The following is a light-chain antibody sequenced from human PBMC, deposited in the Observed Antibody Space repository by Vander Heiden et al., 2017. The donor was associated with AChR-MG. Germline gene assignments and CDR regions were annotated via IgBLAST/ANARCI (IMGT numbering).Light chain of an antibody. Sequence: DLHMTQSPSTLSASVGDRVTITCRASQSISSSLAWYQQKPGKAPKLLIYKASSLESGIPSRFSGSGSGTEFTLSISSLQPDDFATYYCQQYNTYSLTFGQGTKVEIK. CDR1: QSISSS. V-gene: IGKV1-5*03. CDR2: KAS. CDR3: QQYNTYSLT. J-gene: IGKJ1*01.